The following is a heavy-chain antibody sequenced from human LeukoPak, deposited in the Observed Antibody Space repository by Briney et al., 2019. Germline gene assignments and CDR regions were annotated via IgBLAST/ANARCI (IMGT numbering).Heavy chain of an antibody. CDR3: ARPYYYDSSGSGDDYYYGMDV. V-gene: IGHV1-18*01. Sequence: ASVKVSCKASGYTFTSYGISWVRQAPGQGLEWMGWISAYNGNTSYAQKLQGRVTMTTDTSTSTAYMELRSLRSDDTAVYYCARPYYYDSSGSGDDYYYGMDVWGQGTTVTVSS. D-gene: IGHD3-22*01. CDR2: ISAYNGNT. J-gene: IGHJ6*02. CDR1: GYTFTSYG.